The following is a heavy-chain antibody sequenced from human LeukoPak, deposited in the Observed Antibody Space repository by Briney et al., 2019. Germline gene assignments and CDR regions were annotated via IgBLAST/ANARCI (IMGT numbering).Heavy chain of an antibody. D-gene: IGHD5-18*01. CDR1: GFTFSSYS. CDR3: ARDKGQLWLPEGSYNWFDP. V-gene: IGHV3-21*01. Sequence: GGSLRLSCAASGFTFSSYSMNWVRQAPGKGLEWASSISSSSSYIYYADSVKGRFTISRDNAKNSLYLQMNSLRAEDTAVYYCARDKGQLWLPEGSYNWFDPWGQGTLVTVSS. CDR2: ISSSSSYI. J-gene: IGHJ5*02.